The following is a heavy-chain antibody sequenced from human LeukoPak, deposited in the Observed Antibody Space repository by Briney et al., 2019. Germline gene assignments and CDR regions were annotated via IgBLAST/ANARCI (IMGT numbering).Heavy chain of an antibody. D-gene: IGHD2-21*01. CDR3: ARAAPPTVVVSPGAFDI. Sequence: SETLSLTCTVSGGSISSYYWSWIRQPPGKGLEWIGYIYYSGSTNYNPSLKSRVTISVDTSKNQFSLKLSSVTAADTAVYYCARAAPPTVVVSPGAFDIWGQGTMVTVSS. V-gene: IGHV4-59*01. CDR1: GGSISSYY. CDR2: IYYSGST. J-gene: IGHJ3*02.